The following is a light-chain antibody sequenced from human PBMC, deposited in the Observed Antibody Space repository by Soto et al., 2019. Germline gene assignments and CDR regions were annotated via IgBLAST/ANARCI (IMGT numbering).Light chain of an antibody. CDR1: QRISAW. Sequence: DIQMTQSPSSVSASVGDRVTITCRASQRISAWLAWYQQKPGTAPKLLIYAASRLQGGVPSRFSGSGSGTYFSLTISSLRPEDSATYYCQQANSFPRTFGQGTRLEIK. V-gene: IGKV1-12*01. CDR3: QQANSFPRT. J-gene: IGKJ5*01. CDR2: AAS.